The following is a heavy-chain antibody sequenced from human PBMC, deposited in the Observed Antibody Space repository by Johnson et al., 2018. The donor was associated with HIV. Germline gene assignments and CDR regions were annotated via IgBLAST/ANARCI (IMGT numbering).Heavy chain of an antibody. CDR2: IRNDGSET. Sequence: VQLVESGGGLVQPGGSLRLSCAASGFDFSSSWMHWVRQAPGKGLVWVSRIRNDGSETAYADSVKGRFFIYSDNSKNTLYLQMDSLRDEDTAVYYCAKDAYDYGDYGAFDIWGQGTMVTVSS. J-gene: IGHJ3*02. V-gene: IGHV3-74*01. CDR3: AKDAYDYGDYGAFDI. D-gene: IGHD4-17*01. CDR1: GFDFSSSW.